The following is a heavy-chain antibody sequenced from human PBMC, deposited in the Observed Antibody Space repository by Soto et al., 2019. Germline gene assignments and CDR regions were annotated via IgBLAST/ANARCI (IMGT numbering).Heavy chain of an antibody. V-gene: IGHV1-18*01. D-gene: IGHD1-1*01. CDR2: ISAYNGNT. CDR3: AREGGRYKDRYYYYGMDV. CDR1: GYAFTSYG. Sequence: ASVKVSCKASGYAFTSYGISWVRQAPGQGLEWMGWISAYNGNTNYAQKLQGRVTMTTDTSTSTAYMELRSLRSDDTAVYYCAREGGRYKDRYYYYGMDVWGQGPTVTVSS. J-gene: IGHJ6*02.